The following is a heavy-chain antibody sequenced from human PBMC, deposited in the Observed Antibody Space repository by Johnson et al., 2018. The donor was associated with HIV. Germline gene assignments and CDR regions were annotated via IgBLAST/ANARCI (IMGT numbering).Heavy chain of an antibody. V-gene: IGHV3-11*04. CDR2: ISSSRSTI. CDR3: AAIFIMGADLGDDAFDI. Sequence: QVQLVESGGGVVQPGRSLRLSCAASGFTFSDYYMSWIRQAPGKGLEWVSYISSSRSTIYYADSVKGRFTISRDNAKNSLYLQMNSLRAEDTAVYYCAAIFIMGADLGDDAFDIWGQGTMVTVSP. CDR1: GFTFSDYY. J-gene: IGHJ3*02. D-gene: IGHD1-26*01.